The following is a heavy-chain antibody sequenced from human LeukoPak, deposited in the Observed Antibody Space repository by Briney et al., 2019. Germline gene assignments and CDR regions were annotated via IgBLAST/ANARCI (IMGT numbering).Heavy chain of an antibody. CDR2: INPNSGGT. Sequence: GASVKVSCKASRYIFTGYNMHWVRQAPGQGLEWMGRINPNSGGTNYAQKSQGRVTMTRETSISTAYMELSGLESVDTAVYYCARDQRWFGQSDTYFDYWGQGTLVTVSS. V-gene: IGHV1-2*06. CDR1: RYIFTGYN. CDR3: ARDQRWFGQSDTYFDY. D-gene: IGHD3-10*01. J-gene: IGHJ4*02.